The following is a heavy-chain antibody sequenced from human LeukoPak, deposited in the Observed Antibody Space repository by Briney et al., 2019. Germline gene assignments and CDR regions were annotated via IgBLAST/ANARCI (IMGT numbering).Heavy chain of an antibody. D-gene: IGHD3-22*01. CDR1: GFTFSSYW. CDR2: INSDGSST. Sequence: GGSLRLSCAASGFTFSSYWMHWVRQAPGKGLVWVSRINSDGSSTSYADSVKGRFTISRDNAKNTLYLQMNSLRAEDTDVYYCAREGAGYYHSSGYFDYWGQGTLVTVSS. CDR3: AREGAGYYHSSGYFDY. J-gene: IGHJ4*02. V-gene: IGHV3-74*01.